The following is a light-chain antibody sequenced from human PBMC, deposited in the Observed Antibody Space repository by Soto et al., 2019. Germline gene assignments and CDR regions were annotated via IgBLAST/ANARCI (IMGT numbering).Light chain of an antibody. V-gene: IGLV1-40*01. CDR2: GNS. Sequence: QSVLTQPPSVSGAPGQRVTISCTGSSSNIGAGYDVHWYQQLPGTAPKLLIYGNSNRPSGVPDRFSGSKSGTSASLAITGLQAEDEADYYCQSSDSSPEVFGTGTKVTVL. CDR3: QSSDSSPEV. J-gene: IGLJ1*01. CDR1: SSNIGAGYD.